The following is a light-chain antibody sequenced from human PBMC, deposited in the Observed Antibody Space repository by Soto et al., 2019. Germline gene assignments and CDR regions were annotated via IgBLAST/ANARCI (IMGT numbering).Light chain of an antibody. CDR2: NNN. J-gene: IGLJ2*01. CDR1: SSNIGSNY. CDR3: AAWDDSLSGVV. V-gene: IGLV1-47*02. Sequence: QPVLTQPPSASGTPGQRVTISCSGSSSNIGSNYVYWYQQLPGTAPKLLIFNNNQRPSGVPDRFSGSKSGTSASLAISGLRSEDEADDYCAAWDDSLSGVVFGGGTKVTVL.